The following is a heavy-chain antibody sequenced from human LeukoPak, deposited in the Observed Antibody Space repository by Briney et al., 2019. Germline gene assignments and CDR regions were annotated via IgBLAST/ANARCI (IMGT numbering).Heavy chain of an antibody. CDR1: GFTFSSYE. Sequence: PGGSLRLSCAASGFTFSSYEMTWVRQAPGKGLEWISYISSSGSAIYYADSVKGRFTISRDNAKNSLYLQMNSLRAEYTAVYYCARDLNFDYWGQGTLVTVSS. CDR2: ISSSGSAI. CDR3: ARDLNFDY. V-gene: IGHV3-48*03. J-gene: IGHJ4*02.